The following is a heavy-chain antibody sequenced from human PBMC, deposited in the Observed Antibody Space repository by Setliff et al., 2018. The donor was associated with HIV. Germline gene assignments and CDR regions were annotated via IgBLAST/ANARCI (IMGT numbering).Heavy chain of an antibody. V-gene: IGHV4-39*01. J-gene: IGHJ4*02. Sequence: SETLSLTCTVSGGSISSSSHYWGWIRQPPGKGLEWIGGINYRGSTYYNPSFKSRVTVSVDTSKNQFSLKLTSVTAADTAVYYCARNDDYWGQGTLVTVSS. CDR1: GGSISSSSHY. CDR3: ARNDDY. CDR2: INYRGST.